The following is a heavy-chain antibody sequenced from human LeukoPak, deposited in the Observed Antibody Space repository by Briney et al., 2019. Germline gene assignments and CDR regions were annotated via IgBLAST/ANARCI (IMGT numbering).Heavy chain of an antibody. CDR1: GGSISSYY. D-gene: IGHD2-21*01. J-gene: IGHJ3*02. V-gene: IGHV4-39*01. CDR2: IYYSGST. CDR3: ARLWSDAFDI. Sequence: SETLSLTCTVSGGSISSYYWGWIRQPPGKGLEWIGSIYYSGSTYYNPSLKSRVTISVDTSKNQFSLKLSSVTAADTAVYYCARLWSDAFDIWGQGTMVTVSS.